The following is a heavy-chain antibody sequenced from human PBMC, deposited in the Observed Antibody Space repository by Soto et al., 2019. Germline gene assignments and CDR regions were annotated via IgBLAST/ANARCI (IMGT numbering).Heavy chain of an antibody. CDR2: IIPLHNTS. V-gene: IGHV1-69*06. CDR1: GGAFTNYS. J-gene: IGHJ6*01. D-gene: IGHD1-1*01. Sequence: QVHLLQSGAEVKKPGSSLKVSCKVSGGAFTNYSLNWVRHSPRQGLEWLGGIIPLHNTSNYSEKFVGRLSVTADISSSTVYMHLSGLTSGDTATYYCASWSAWNPLYYHGMDVW. CDR3: ASWSAWNPLYYHGMDV.